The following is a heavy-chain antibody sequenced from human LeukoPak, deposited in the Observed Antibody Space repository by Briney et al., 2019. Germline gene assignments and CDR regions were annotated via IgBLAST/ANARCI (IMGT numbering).Heavy chain of an antibody. D-gene: IGHD6-13*01. CDR2: IYTSGST. V-gene: IGHV4-61*10. Sequence: PSETXSXXXTVSGGSVSSSSYYXGWIRQPAGXXXXGXGRIYTSGSTNYNPSLKSRVTMSVDTSKNQFSLKLSSVTAADTAVYYCARDKAPFGAAAGFDYWGQGTLVTVSS. J-gene: IGHJ4*02. CDR3: ARDKAPFGAAAGFDY. CDR1: GGSVSSSSYY.